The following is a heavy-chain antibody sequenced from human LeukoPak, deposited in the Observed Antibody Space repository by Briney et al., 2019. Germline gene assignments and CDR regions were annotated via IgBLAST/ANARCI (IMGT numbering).Heavy chain of an antibody. Sequence: SETLSLTCTVSGGSISSGGCYWSWIRQHPGKGLEWIGYIYYSGSTYYNPSLKSRVTISVDTSKNQFSLKLSSVTAADTAVYYCARVGGYYDSSGYYFDYWGQGTLVTVSS. J-gene: IGHJ4*02. CDR3: ARVGGYYDSSGYYFDY. CDR1: GGSISSGGCY. D-gene: IGHD3-22*01. CDR2: IYYSGST. V-gene: IGHV4-31*03.